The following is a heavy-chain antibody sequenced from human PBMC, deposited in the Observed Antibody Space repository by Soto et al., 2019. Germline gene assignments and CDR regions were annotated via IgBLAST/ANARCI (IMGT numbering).Heavy chain of an antibody. CDR1: GFSLTTSGVG. J-gene: IGHJ4*02. D-gene: IGHD3-3*01. V-gene: IGHV2-5*02. Sequence: QITLNESGPTQVKPRQTLTLTCTFSGFSLTTSGVGVGWIRQSPGKAPEWLALIYWADDPRYSTSLKSRLTLPKDTSKNQVVLTMADLDPADTATYYCAHRVLRTVFGLVTTTAIYFDFWGQGTPVAVSS. CDR3: AHRVLRTVFGLVTTTAIYFDF. CDR2: IYWADDP.